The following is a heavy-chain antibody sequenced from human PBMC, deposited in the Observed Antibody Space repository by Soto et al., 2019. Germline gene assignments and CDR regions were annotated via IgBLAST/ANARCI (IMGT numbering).Heavy chain of an antibody. V-gene: IGHV3-15*07. J-gene: IGHJ4*02. Sequence: QLVESGGGLVKPGGSLALSCAGSGFAFTNVWLHWVRQAPGKGLEWVGRIKSKPDGETTDYAAPVKGRFTISRDDSTNTLYLQMTSLQTEDSGLYYCNADYDIGCGHTPLWGQGILVTVSS. D-gene: IGHD3-9*01. CDR1: GFAFTNVW. CDR2: IKSKPDGETT. CDR3: NADYDIGCGHTPL.